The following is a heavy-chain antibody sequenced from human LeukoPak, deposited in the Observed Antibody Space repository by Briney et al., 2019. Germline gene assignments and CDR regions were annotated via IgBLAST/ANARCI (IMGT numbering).Heavy chain of an antibody. V-gene: IGHV3-11*01. D-gene: IGHD6-19*01. CDR2: ISSIGSTI. J-gene: IGHJ4*02. CDR3: ARMTTTGNSGWYRYQKIYYFDY. Sequence: GGSLRLSCAASGFTFSDYYMSWIRHAPGKGLEWGSYISSIGSTIYYADSVKGRFTISRDNAKNSLYLQMNSLRAEDTAVYYCARMTTTGNSGWYRYQKIYYFDYWGQGTLVTVSS. CDR1: GFTFSDYY.